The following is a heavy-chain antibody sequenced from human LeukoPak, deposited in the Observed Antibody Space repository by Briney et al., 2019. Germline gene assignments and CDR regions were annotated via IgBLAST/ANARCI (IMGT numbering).Heavy chain of an antibody. CDR2: IYHSGST. V-gene: IGHV4-30-2*01. CDR3: AREENCSSTSCFYNWFDP. Sequence: SETLSLTCAVSGGSISSGGYSWSWIRQPPGKGLEWIGYIYHSGSTYYNPSLKSRVTISVDTSKNQFSLKLSSVTAADTAVYYCAREENCSSTSCFYNWFDPWGQGTLVTVSS. CDR1: GGSISSGGYS. J-gene: IGHJ5*02. D-gene: IGHD2-2*01.